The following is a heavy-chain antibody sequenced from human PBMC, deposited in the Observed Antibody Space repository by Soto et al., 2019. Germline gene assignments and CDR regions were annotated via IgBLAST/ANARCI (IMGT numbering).Heavy chain of an antibody. CDR3: ASHYDMWSGYLSPVDY. D-gene: IGHD3-3*01. CDR2: ISYDGSNK. V-gene: IGHV3-30*03. Sequence: GGSLRLSCAASGFTFSSYGMHWVRQAPGKGLEWVAVISYDGSNKYYADSVKGRFTISRDNSKNTLYLQMNSLRDEDTAVYYCASHYDMWSGYLSPVDYWGQGTLVTGSS. J-gene: IGHJ4*02. CDR1: GFTFSSYG.